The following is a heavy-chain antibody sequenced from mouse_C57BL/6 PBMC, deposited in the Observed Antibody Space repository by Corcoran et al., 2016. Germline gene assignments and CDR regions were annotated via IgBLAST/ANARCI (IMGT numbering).Heavy chain of an antibody. Sequence: QIQLVQSGPELKKPGETVKISCKASGYTFTTYGMSWVKQAPGKGLKWMGWINTYSGVPTYADDFKGRFAFSLETSASTAYLQINNLKNEDTATYFCARNYGNYDWYFDVWGTGTTVTVSS. J-gene: IGHJ1*03. CDR3: ARNYGNYDWYFDV. V-gene: IGHV9-3*01. CDR1: GYTFTTYG. CDR2: INTYSGVP. D-gene: IGHD2-1*01.